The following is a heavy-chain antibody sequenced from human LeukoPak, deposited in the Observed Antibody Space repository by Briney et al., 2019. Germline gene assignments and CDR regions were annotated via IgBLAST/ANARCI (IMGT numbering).Heavy chain of an antibody. Sequence: GGSLRLSCAASGFTFSSYDMQWVRQATGKGLEWVSGIGIAGDTHYPDSVRGPFTIFRENAKNSLYLQMNSLRAEDTAVYYCARAQPPYHGRLDSWGQGILVTVSS. V-gene: IGHV3-13*01. CDR1: GFTFSSYD. J-gene: IGHJ5*01. CDR3: ARAQPPYHGRLDS. D-gene: IGHD3-16*01. CDR2: IGIAGDT.